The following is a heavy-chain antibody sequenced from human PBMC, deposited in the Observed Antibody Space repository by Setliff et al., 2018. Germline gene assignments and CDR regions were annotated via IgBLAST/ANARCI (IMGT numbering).Heavy chain of an antibody. Sequence: GASVKVSCKASGYSFSDYGISWVRQAPGQGLEWMGWISAYNGNTKYAQKLQARVTMATDISTSTAYMELRSLRSDDTAVYYCARHALSFDSAWDVWGKGTTVTVSS. V-gene: IGHV1-18*01. J-gene: IGHJ6*04. CDR1: GYSFSDYG. CDR3: ARHALSFDSAWDV. D-gene: IGHD3-9*01. CDR2: ISAYNGNT.